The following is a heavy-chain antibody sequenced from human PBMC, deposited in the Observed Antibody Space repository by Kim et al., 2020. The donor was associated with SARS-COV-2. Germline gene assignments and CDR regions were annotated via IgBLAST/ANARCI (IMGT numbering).Heavy chain of an antibody. CDR3: AREIYDFWSGYYRQGHYYGMDV. V-gene: IGHV3-21*01. D-gene: IGHD3-3*01. CDR1: GFTFSSYS. Sequence: GGSLRLSCAASGFTFSSYSMNWVRQAPGKGLEWVSSISSSSSYIYYADSVKGRFTISRDNAKNSLYLQMNSLRAEDTAVYYCAREIYDFWSGYYRQGHYYGMDVWGQGTTVTVSS. CDR2: ISSSSSYI. J-gene: IGHJ6*02.